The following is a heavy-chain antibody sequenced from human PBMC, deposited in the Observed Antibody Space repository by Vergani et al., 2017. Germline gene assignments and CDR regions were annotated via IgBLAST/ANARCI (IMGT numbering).Heavy chain of an antibody. D-gene: IGHD1-26*01. J-gene: IGHJ4*02. CDR3: TRGWEPRGY. Sequence: VQLVESGGGVVQPGRSLRLSCAASGFTFSGSAMHWVRQASGKGLEWVGRIRSKANSYATAYAASVKGRFTISRDDSKNTAYLQMNSLKTEDTAVYYCTRGWEPRGYWGQGTLVTVSS. CDR2: IRSKANSYAT. CDR1: GFTFSGSA. V-gene: IGHV3-73*01.